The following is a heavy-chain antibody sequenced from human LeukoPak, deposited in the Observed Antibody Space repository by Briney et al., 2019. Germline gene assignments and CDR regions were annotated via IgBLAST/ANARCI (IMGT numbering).Heavy chain of an antibody. CDR1: GGSIISSNW. J-gene: IGHJ3*02. Sequence: SETLSLTCAVSGGSIISSNWWSWVRQPPGKGLEWIGEIYHSGSTNYNPSLKSRVTISVDTSKNQFSLKLSSVTAADTAVYYCARAYYYASSAFDIWGQGTMVTVSS. V-gene: IGHV4-4*02. CDR3: ARAYYYASSAFDI. D-gene: IGHD3-22*01. CDR2: IYHSGST.